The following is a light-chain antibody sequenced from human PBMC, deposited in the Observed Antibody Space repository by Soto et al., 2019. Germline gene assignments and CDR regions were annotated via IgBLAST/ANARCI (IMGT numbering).Light chain of an antibody. V-gene: IGLV2-8*01. CDR1: SSDVGGYNY. CDR3: GSHAGSNSWV. CDR2: EVT. Sequence: QSALTQPPSASGSPGQSVTISCTGTSSDVGGYNYVSWYQQHPGKAPKLIIYEVTKRPSGVPARFSGSKFGNTASLTLSGLQPEDEADYYCGSHAGSNSWVFGGGTKVTVL. J-gene: IGLJ3*02.